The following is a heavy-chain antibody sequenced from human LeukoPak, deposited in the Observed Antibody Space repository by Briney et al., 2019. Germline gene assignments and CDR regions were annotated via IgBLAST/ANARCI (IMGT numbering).Heavy chain of an antibody. V-gene: IGHV3-23*01. CDR1: GFTFSSYA. Sequence: TGGSLRLSCAASGFTFSSYAMSWVRQAPGKGLEWVSAISGSGGSTYYADSVKGRFTISRDSSKSTLYLQMNSLRAEDTAVYYCAKDGQQLEIFDYWGQGTLVTVSS. CDR3: AKDGQQLEIFDY. CDR2: ISGSGGST. D-gene: IGHD6-13*01. J-gene: IGHJ4*02.